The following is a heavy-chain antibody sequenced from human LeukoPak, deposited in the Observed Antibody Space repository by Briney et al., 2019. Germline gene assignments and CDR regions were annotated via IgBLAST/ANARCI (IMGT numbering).Heavy chain of an antibody. J-gene: IGHJ2*01. CDR1: GYTFTTYY. Sequence: ASVKVSCKASGYTFTTYYIVWVGQAPGQGLEWMGWINPKSGGTKSAQKLQGRVTMTRATSISTASMELRSLRAEDTAVYFSVRSADLDLWPQGPLVTVSS. CDR3: VRSADLDL. V-gene: IGHV1-2*02. D-gene: IGHD6-25*01. CDR2: INPKSGGT.